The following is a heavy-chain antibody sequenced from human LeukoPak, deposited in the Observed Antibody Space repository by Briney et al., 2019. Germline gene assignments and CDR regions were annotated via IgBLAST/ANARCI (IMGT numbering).Heavy chain of an antibody. D-gene: IGHD1-26*01. CDR2: IRTKAYGETT. Sequence: GGSLRLSCIASGFTLADHAMSWVRQAPGKGLEWVGFIRTKAYGETTEYAASVKGRFTILRNDSTNIAYLQMNGLKAEDTAVYYCGRHLLRSVGSTGLDFWGQGTLVTVAS. J-gene: IGHJ4*02. CDR3: GRHLLRSVGSTGLDF. V-gene: IGHV3-49*04. CDR1: GFTLADHA.